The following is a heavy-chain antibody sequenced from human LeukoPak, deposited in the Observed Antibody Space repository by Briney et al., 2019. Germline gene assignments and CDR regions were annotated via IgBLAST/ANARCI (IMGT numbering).Heavy chain of an antibody. J-gene: IGHJ4*02. CDR3: ARDQEGFDY. CDR2: IYPRDGST. CDR1: GYTFTNNY. Sequence: GASVNVSCTASGYTFTNNYIHWVRQAPGQGLEWMGMIYPRDGSTSYAQKFQGRVTVTRDTSTSTVHMELSGLRSEDTAVYYCARDQEGFDYWGQGTLVTVSS. V-gene: IGHV1-46*01.